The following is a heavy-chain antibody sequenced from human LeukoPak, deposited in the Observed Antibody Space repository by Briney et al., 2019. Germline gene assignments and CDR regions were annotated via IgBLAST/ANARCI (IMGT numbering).Heavy chain of an antibody. CDR1: GFTFSSYG. Sequence: GGSLRLSCAASGFTFSSYGMHWVRQAPGKGLEWVAVISYDGSNKYYADSVKGRFTISRDNPKNTLYLQMNSLRAEDTAVYYCARLYDGSGYHANHFDYWGQGALVTVSS. CDR3: ARLYDGSGYHANHFDY. V-gene: IGHV3-30*03. CDR2: ISYDGSNK. D-gene: IGHD3-22*01. J-gene: IGHJ4*02.